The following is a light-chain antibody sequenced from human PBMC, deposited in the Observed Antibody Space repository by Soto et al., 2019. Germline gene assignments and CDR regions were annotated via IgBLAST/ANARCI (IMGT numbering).Light chain of an antibody. CDR1: SSDVGGYNY. Sequence: QSALTQPASVSGSPGQSITLSCTGTSSDVGGYNYVSWYQQHPGKAPKLMIYDVSNRPSGVSNRFSGSKSGDTASLTISGLQAEDEADYYCSSHTSSSTPVVFGGGTKVTVL. CDR2: DVS. CDR3: SSHTSSSTPVV. J-gene: IGLJ2*01. V-gene: IGLV2-14*01.